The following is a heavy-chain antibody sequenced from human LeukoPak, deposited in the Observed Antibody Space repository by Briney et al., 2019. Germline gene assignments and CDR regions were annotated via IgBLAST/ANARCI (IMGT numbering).Heavy chain of an antibody. CDR1: GFTLSSYA. CDR3: AKDGDVLRYFVVFDY. Sequence: GGPLRLSCAASGFTLSSYAMSWLRQATGRGREWVTAISGSGGSTYYADSVKGRFTISRDNSKNTLYLQMNSLRAEDTAVYFCAKDGDVLRYFVVFDYWGQGTLVTVSS. V-gene: IGHV3-23*01. D-gene: IGHD3-9*01. J-gene: IGHJ4*02. CDR2: ISGSGGST.